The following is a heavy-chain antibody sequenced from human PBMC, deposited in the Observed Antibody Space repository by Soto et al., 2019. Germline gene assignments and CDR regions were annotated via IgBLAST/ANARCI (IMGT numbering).Heavy chain of an antibody. Sequence: EVQLLESGGGLVQPGGSLRISCIGSGFTFSSNAMSWVRQAPGKGLEWVSAISGSGGTTYYADSVKGRFTISRDNSKNTLLLQMNSLGAEDTAVYYCAKDSNKYSSSLRGRYFDYWGQGIGVTVSS. D-gene: IGHD4-4*01. V-gene: IGHV3-23*01. CDR1: GFTFSSNA. CDR2: ISGSGGTT. CDR3: AKDSNKYSSSLRGRYFDY. J-gene: IGHJ4*02.